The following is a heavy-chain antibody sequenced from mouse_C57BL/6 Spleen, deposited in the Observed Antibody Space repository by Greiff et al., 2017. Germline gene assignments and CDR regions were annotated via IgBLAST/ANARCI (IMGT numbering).Heavy chain of an antibody. CDR2: IYPGDGDT. J-gene: IGHJ3*01. V-gene: IGHV1-82*01. D-gene: IGHD2-4*01. Sequence: VQLQESGPELVKPGASVKISCKASGYAFSSSWMNWVKQRPGKGLEWIGRIYPGDGDTNYNGKFKGKATLTADKSSSTAYMQLSSLTSEDSAVYFCARGGNDYALFAYWGQGTLVTVSA. CDR1: GYAFSSSW. CDR3: ARGGNDYALFAY.